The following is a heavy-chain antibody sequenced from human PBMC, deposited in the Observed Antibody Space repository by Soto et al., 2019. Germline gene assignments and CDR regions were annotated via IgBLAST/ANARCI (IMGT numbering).Heavy chain of an antibody. V-gene: IGHV1-18*01. D-gene: IGHD4-4*01. CDR1: GYTFSTHG. CDR2: ISAFNGKS. Sequence: IQLVQSGAEVKRPGASVKVSCKASGYTFSTHGITWVRQAPGQGLEWMGWISAFNGKSKFAQKFQGSVTMTTDTSTATAYMELRGLRFDDTAVYYCANGVYDYTFWGQGTLVTVS. CDR3: ANGVYDYTF. J-gene: IGHJ4*02.